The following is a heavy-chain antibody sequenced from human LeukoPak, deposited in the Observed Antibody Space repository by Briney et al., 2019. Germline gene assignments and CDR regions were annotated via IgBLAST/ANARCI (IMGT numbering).Heavy chain of an antibody. CDR1: GGTFSSYA. D-gene: IGHD6-19*01. Sequence: ASVKVSCKASGGTFSSYAFSWVRQAPGQGLEWMGRIIPIFGTANYAQKFQGRVTITTDESTSTAYMALSSLRSEDKAVEYCARDQFPSGSDYWGQGTLVTVSS. J-gene: IGHJ4*02. CDR3: ARDQFPSGSDY. CDR2: IIPIFGTA. V-gene: IGHV1-69*05.